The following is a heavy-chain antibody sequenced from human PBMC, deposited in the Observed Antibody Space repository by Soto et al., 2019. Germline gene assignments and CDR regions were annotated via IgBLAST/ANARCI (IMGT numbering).Heavy chain of an antibody. D-gene: IGHD6-6*01. V-gene: IGHV3-23*01. CDR1: GFTFSSYA. CDR2: ISGSGGST. Sequence: PGGSLRLSCAASGFTFSSYAMSWVRQAPGKGLEWVSAISGSGGSTYYADSVKGRFTISRDNSKNTLYLQMNSLRAEDTAVYYCAKDIHPHSSSPLGNWFDPWGQGTLVTVSS. CDR3: AKDIHPHSSSPLGNWFDP. J-gene: IGHJ5*02.